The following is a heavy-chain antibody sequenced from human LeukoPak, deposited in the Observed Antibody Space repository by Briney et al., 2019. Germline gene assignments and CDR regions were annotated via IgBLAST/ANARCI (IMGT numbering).Heavy chain of an antibody. CDR2: ISSSSSYI. CDR3: AREIVGVTPDAFDI. J-gene: IGHJ3*02. Sequence: PGGSLRLSCAASGFTFSSYSMNWVRQAPGKGLEWVSSISSSSSYIYYADSVKGRFTISRDNAKNSLYLQMNSLRAEDTAVYYCAREIVGVTPDAFDIWGQGTMVTVSS. D-gene: IGHD3-22*01. V-gene: IGHV3-21*01. CDR1: GFTFSSYS.